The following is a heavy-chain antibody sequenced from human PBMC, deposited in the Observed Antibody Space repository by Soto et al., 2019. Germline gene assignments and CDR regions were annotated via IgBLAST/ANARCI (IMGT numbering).Heavy chain of an antibody. J-gene: IGHJ4*02. D-gene: IGHD6-13*01. Sequence: PSETLSLTCTVSGGSISSNYWTWIRQPPGKGLEWIGYVYNSGSTNYNPSLKSRVTISEDTSRSQFSLKVNSMTAADTAVYYCARYRREAVAGYTLDNWGQGILVTVSS. CDR2: VYNSGST. V-gene: IGHV4-59*01. CDR3: ARYRREAVAGYTLDN. CDR1: GGSISSNY.